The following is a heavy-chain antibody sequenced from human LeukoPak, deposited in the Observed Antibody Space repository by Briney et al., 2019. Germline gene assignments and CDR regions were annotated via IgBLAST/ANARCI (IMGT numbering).Heavy chain of an antibody. J-gene: IGHJ5*02. Sequence: PGRSLRLSCAASGFTFSSYGMHWVRQAPGKGLEWEAVISYDGSNKYYADSVKGRFTISRDNSKNTLYLQMNSLRAEDTAVYYCASRSYPWGQGTLVTVSS. CDR3: ASRSYP. CDR1: GFTFSSYG. V-gene: IGHV3-30*03. CDR2: ISYDGSNK.